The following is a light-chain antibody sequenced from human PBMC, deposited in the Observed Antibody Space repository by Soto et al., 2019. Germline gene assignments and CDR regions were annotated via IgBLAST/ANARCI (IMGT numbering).Light chain of an antibody. CDR1: QTISSW. V-gene: IGKV1-5*01. CDR3: QQYNSYWT. J-gene: IGKJ1*01. Sequence: IQMPQSPSTLSASVGDRVTITCRASQTISSWLAWYQQKPGKAPKLLIYAASTLQSGVPSRFSGSGSGTEFTLTISSLQPDDFATYYCQQYNSYWTFGQGTKVDI. CDR2: AAS.